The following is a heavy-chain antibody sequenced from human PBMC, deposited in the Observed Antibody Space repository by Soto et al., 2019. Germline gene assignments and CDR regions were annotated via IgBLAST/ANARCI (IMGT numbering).Heavy chain of an antibody. J-gene: IGHJ4*02. V-gene: IGHV3-33*01. Sequence: QVQLVESGGGVVQPGRSLRLSCAASGFTFSSYGMHWVRQAPGKGLEWVAVIWYDGSNKYYADSVKGRFTISRDSSQNPLYLQMTRLRAEDTAVYYCARVIEGVSDYWGQGTLVTVSS. CDR2: IWYDGSNK. D-gene: IGHD3-16*01. CDR1: GFTFSSYG. CDR3: ARVIEGVSDY.